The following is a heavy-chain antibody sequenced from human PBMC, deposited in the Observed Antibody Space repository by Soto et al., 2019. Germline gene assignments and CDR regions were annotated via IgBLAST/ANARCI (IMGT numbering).Heavy chain of an antibody. J-gene: IGHJ4*02. Sequence: EVQLLESGGGLVQPGGSLRLSCAASGFTFSSYAMSWVRQVPGKGLEWVSASSGTGANIYYADSVKGRFTIARDNSKNTLYLQMNSLRADDAAVYYCTTLRFCPRSSFYGREGGYWGQGTLVTVSS. V-gene: IGHV3-23*01. CDR3: TTLRFCPRSSFYGREGGY. D-gene: IGHD2-2*01. CDR1: GFTFSSYA. CDR2: SSGTGANI.